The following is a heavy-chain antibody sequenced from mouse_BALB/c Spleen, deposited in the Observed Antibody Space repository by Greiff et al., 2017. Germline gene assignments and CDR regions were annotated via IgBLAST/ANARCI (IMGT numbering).Heavy chain of an antibody. CDR1: GDSITSGY. CDR3: ARWGGYDSGVFAY. Sequence: EVNVVESGPSLVKPSQTLSLTCSVTGDSITSGYWNWIRKFPGNKLEYMGYISYSGSTYYNPSLKSRISITRDTSKNQYYLQLNSVTTEDTATYYCARWGGYDSGVFAYWGQGTLVTVSA. J-gene: IGHJ3*01. V-gene: IGHV3-8*02. D-gene: IGHD2-2*01. CDR2: ISYSGST.